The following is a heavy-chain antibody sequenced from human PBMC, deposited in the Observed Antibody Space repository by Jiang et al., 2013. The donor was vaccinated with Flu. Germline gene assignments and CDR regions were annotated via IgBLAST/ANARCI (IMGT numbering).Heavy chain of an antibody. V-gene: IGHV1-69*06. CDR1: GGTFSSYA. D-gene: IGHD2-15*01. Sequence: GAEVKKPGSSVKVSCKASGGTFSSYAISWVRQAPGQGLEWMGGIIPIFGTANYAQKFQGRVTITADKSTSTAYMELSSLRSEDTAVYYCASNTKILVVVAEPSHVYHFDIWGQGTMVTVSS. CDR2: IIPIFGTA. CDR3: ASNTKILVVVAEPSHVYHFDI. J-gene: IGHJ3*02.